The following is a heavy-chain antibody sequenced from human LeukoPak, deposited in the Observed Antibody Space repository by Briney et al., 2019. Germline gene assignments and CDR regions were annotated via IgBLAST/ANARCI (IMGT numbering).Heavy chain of an antibody. J-gene: IGHJ4*02. V-gene: IGHV3-23*01. D-gene: IGHD5-18*01. Sequence: GGSLRLSCAASGFTFSSYAMSWVRQAPGKGXXXXXAISGSGGSTYYADSVKGRFTISRDNSKNTLYLQMNSLRAEDTAVYYCTTDVYSYGMVRDYWGQGTLVTVSS. CDR2: ISGSGGST. CDR1: GFTFSSYA. CDR3: TTDVYSYGMVRDY.